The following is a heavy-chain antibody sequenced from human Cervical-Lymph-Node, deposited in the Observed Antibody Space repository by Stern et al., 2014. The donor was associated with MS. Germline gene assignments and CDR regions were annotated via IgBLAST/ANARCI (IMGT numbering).Heavy chain of an antibody. D-gene: IGHD1-26*01. CDR1: GYIFTSDD. CDR3: TKAWES. Sequence: VQLVESGAEVKKPGALVKVSCKASGYIFTSDDINWVRQASGQGLEWMAWINPDSGDTGYAQKFQGRVTLTRDTSINTAYMEMTSLTSDDTAIYYCTKAWESWGQGTLITVSS. CDR2: INPDSGDT. J-gene: IGHJ5*02. V-gene: IGHV1-8*01.